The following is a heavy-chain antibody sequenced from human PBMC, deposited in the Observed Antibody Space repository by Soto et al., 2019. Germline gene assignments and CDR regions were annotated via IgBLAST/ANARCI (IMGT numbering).Heavy chain of an antibody. CDR1: GGTFSSYA. D-gene: IGHD3-3*01. V-gene: IGHV1-69*01. CDR3: ARAAYYDFWSGVIYYYYGMDV. Sequence: QVQLVQSGAEVKKPGSSVKVSCKASGGTFSSYAISWVRQAPGQGLEWMGGIIPIFGTANYAQKFQGRDTITADESTSTAYMELSSLRSEDTAVYYCARAAYYDFWSGVIYYYYGMDVWGQGTTVTVSS. CDR2: IIPIFGTA. J-gene: IGHJ6*02.